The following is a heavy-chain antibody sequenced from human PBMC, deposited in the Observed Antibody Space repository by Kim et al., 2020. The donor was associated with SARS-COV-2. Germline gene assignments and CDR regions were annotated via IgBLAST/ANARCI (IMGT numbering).Heavy chain of an antibody. D-gene: IGHD1-26*01. CDR3: ARVPSGAGLPFDY. J-gene: IGHJ4*02. V-gene: IGHV1-2*02. Sequence: YAQKFQGRVTMTRDTSISTAYMELSRLRSDDTAVYYCARVPSGAGLPFDYWGQGTLVTVSS.